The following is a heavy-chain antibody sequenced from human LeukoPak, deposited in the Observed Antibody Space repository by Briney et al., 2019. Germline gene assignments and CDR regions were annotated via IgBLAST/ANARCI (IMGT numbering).Heavy chain of an antibody. CDR1: GFSFSTYA. CDR3: AKDSGGTYFYYYYYMDV. J-gene: IGHJ6*03. V-gene: IGHV3-23*01. CDR2: ISAGGATI. D-gene: IGHD1-26*01. Sequence: GGSLRLSCAASGFSFSTYAMSWVRQAPGKGLEWVSAISAGGATIYFADSVKGRFTVSRDNSKNNLYLHMSSLRAEDTAIYYCAKDSGGTYFYYYYYMDVWGKGTTVTVSS.